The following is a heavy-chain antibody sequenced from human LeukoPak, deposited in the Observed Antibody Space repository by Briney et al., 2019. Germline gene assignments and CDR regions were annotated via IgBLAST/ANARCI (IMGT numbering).Heavy chain of an antibody. J-gene: IGHJ4*02. D-gene: IGHD3-22*01. V-gene: IGHV3-30*04. Sequence: GGSLRLSCAASGFTFSIYTIHWVRQAPGKGLEWVALISYDGSNKYYADSVKGRFTISRDNSKNTLYLQMNNLRPEDTAVYYCATDSSPDYWGQGTLVTVSS. CDR3: ATDSSPDY. CDR1: GFTFSIYT. CDR2: ISYDGSNK.